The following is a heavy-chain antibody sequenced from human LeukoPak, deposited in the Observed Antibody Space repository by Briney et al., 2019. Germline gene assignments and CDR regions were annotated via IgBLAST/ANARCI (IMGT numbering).Heavy chain of an antibody. CDR2: ISSNGGST. J-gene: IGHJ4*02. CDR3: AALGAVVVPAAWGFDY. D-gene: IGHD2-2*01. Sequence: GGSLRLSCAASGFAFSSYGMHWVRQAPGKGLEYVSVISSNGGSTYYANSVKGRFTISRDNSKNTLYLQMGSLRAEDMAVYYCAALGAVVVPAAWGFDYWGQGTLVTVSS. V-gene: IGHV3-64*01. CDR1: GFAFSSYG.